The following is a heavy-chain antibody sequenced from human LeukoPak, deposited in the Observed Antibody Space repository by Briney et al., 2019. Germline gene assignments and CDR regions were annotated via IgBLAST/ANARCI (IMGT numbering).Heavy chain of an antibody. Sequence: SETLSLTCAVYGGSFSGYYWSWIRQPPGKGLEWIGEIYHSGSTNYNPSLKSRVTISVDKSKNQFSLKLSSVTAADTAVYYCATPGRIAVAGTNDYWGQGTLVTVSS. V-gene: IGHV4-34*01. CDR3: ATPGRIAVAGTNDY. D-gene: IGHD6-19*01. CDR1: GGSFSGYY. J-gene: IGHJ4*02. CDR2: IYHSGST.